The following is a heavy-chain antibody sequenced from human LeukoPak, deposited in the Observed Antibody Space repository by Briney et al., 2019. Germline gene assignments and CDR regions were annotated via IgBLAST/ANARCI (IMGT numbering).Heavy chain of an antibody. CDR2: INHSGST. CDR1: GGSFSGYY. D-gene: IGHD5-12*01. Sequence: SETLSLTCAVHGGSFSGYYWSWIRQPPGKGLEWIGEINHSGSTNYNPSLKSRVTISVDTSKNQFSLKLSSVTAADTAVYYCARGLALRGGYNWFNPWGQGTLVTVSS. V-gene: IGHV4-34*01. J-gene: IGHJ5*02. CDR3: ARGLALRGGYNWFNP.